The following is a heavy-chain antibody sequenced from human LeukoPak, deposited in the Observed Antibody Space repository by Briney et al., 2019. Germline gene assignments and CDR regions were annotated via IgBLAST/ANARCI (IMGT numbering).Heavy chain of an antibody. Sequence: SVKVSCKASGGTFSSYAISWVRQAPGQGLEWMGGIIPIFGTANYAQKFQGRVTITADESTSTAYMELSSLRSEDTAVYYCARDFRSQGCFDPWGQGTLVTVSS. CDR1: GGTFSSYA. D-gene: IGHD1-26*01. V-gene: IGHV1-69*01. CDR3: ARDFRSQGCFDP. CDR2: IIPIFGTA. J-gene: IGHJ5*02.